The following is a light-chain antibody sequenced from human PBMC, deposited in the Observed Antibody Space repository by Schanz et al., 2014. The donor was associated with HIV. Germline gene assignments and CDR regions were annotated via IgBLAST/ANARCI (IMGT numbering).Light chain of an antibody. Sequence: QSALTQPASVSGSPGQSINISCTGTSSDVGADNSVSWYQQHPGRAPRLLVYDVTYRPSGVSNRFSGSKSGNTASLTISGLQPEDEADYYCNSYSHSNTYVFGSGTKLTVL. J-gene: IGLJ1*01. CDR1: SSDVGADNS. CDR2: DVT. CDR3: NSYSHSNTYV. V-gene: IGLV2-14*03.